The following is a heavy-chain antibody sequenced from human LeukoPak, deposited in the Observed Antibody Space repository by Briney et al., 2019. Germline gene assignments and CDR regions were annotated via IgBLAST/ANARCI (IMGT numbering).Heavy chain of an antibody. CDR3: ARDRPRIAAADFLDAFDI. D-gene: IGHD6-13*01. V-gene: IGHV3-66*01. Sequence: GSLRLSCAASGFTVSSNYMSWVRQAPGKGLEWVSVIYSGGSTYYADSVKGRFTISRDNSKNTLYLQMNSLRAEDTAVYYCARDRPRIAAADFLDAFDIWGQGTMVTVSS. CDR1: GFTVSSNY. J-gene: IGHJ3*02. CDR2: IYSGGST.